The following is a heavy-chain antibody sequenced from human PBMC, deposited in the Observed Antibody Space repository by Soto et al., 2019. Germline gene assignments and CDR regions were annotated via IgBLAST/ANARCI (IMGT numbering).Heavy chain of an antibody. J-gene: IGHJ3*02. CDR1: GYTFTSYG. CDR3: ARARFNIVGATSSGAFDI. Sequence: ASVKVSCKASGYTFTSYGISWVRQAPGQGLEWMGWISAYNGNTNYAQKLQGRVTMTTDTSTSTAYMELRSLRSDDTAVYYCARARFNIVGATSSGAFDIWGQGTMVTVSS. CDR2: ISAYNGNT. V-gene: IGHV1-18*01. D-gene: IGHD1-26*01.